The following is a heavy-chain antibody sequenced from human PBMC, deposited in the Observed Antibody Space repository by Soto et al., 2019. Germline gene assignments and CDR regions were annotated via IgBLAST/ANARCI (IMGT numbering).Heavy chain of an antibody. CDR1: GFTFSSYA. CDR2: ISGSGGST. Sequence: GGSLRLSCAASGFTFSSYAMSWVRQAPGKGLEWVSAISGSGGSTYYADSVKGRFTISRDNSKNTLYLQMNSLRAEDTAVYYCAKSLVATILYYYYMDVWGKGTTVTVSS. V-gene: IGHV3-23*01. J-gene: IGHJ6*03. D-gene: IGHD5-12*01. CDR3: AKSLVATILYYYYMDV.